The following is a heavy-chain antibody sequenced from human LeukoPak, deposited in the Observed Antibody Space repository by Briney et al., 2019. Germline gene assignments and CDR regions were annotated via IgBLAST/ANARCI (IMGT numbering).Heavy chain of an antibody. CDR1: GGSFSGYF. CDR2: INHSGGT. J-gene: IGHJ4*02. V-gene: IGHV4-34*01. CDR3: ARGTMTTVTYYFDY. D-gene: IGHD4-17*01. Sequence: PSETLSLTCAVYGGSFSGYFWSWVRQPPGKGLEWIAEINHSGGTNYNPSLKSRITVSVDTPKSQFSLKLSSVTAADTAVYYCARGTMTTVTYYFDYWGQGTLVTVSS.